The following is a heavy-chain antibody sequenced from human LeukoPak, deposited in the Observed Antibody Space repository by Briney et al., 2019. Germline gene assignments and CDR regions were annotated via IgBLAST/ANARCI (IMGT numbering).Heavy chain of an antibody. Sequence: ASVKVSCKASGYTFTSQYLHWVRQAPGRGLEWMGIINPSGGSTRYAQKFQGRVTMTRDTSTSTVYMELKRLRSEDTAVYYCASWFGENDALDIWGQGTMVTVSS. V-gene: IGHV1-46*01. J-gene: IGHJ3*02. D-gene: IGHD3-10*01. CDR1: GYTFTSQY. CDR3: ASWFGENDALDI. CDR2: INPSGGST.